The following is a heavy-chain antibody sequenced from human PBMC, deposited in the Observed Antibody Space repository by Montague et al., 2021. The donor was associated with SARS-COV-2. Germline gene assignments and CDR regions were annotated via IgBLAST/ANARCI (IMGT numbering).Heavy chain of an antibody. V-gene: IGHV4-34*01. CDR3: ARGYQLRFLEWSSRQSTFDY. D-gene: IGHD3-3*01. Sequence: SETLSLTCAVYGGSFSGYYWSWIRQPPGKGLEWIGEINHSGSTNYNPSLKSRVTISVDTSKNQFSLKLGSVTAADTAVYYCARGYQLRFLEWSSRQSTFDYWGQGTPVTVSS. J-gene: IGHJ4*02. CDR1: GGSFSGYY. CDR2: INHSGST.